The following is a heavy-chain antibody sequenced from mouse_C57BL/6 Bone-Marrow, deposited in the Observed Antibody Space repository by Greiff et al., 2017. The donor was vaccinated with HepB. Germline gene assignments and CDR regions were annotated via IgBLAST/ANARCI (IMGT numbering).Heavy chain of an antibody. D-gene: IGHD3-2*02. CDR1: GYTFTSYW. Sequence: VQRVESGAELVKPGASVKLSCKASGYTFTSYWMHWVKQRPGRGLEWIGRIDPNSGGTKYNEKFKSKATLTVDKPSSTAYMQLSSLTSEDSAVYYCAREEDSSGYAWFAYWGQGTLVTVSA. CDR3: AREEDSSGYAWFAY. J-gene: IGHJ3*01. V-gene: IGHV1-72*01. CDR2: IDPNSGGT.